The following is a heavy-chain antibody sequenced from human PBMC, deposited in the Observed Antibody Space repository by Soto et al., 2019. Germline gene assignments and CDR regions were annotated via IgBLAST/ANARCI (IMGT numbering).Heavy chain of an antibody. V-gene: IGHV3-30-3*01. CDR2: ISFDGTKK. J-gene: IGHJ6*02. CDR1: GFTFNIYA. CDR3: AREDDYGYRYINYGLDV. D-gene: IGHD4-17*01. Sequence: PWGSLRLSCAASGFTFNIYAFHFFRHSPCKCLEWVAVISFDGTKKYYSDSVKGRFTISRDNLKNTLYLQMNNLRVEDAALYFCAREDDYGYRYINYGLDVWGQGTTVTVSS.